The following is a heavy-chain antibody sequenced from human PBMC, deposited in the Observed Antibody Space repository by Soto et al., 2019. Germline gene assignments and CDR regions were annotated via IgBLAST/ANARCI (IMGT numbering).Heavy chain of an antibody. CDR1: GFTFSIYA. V-gene: IGHV3-64D*06. CDR3: VKGEYYYDSSGYYPYDH. J-gene: IGHJ4*02. Sequence: GGSLRLSCSASGFTFSIYAMHWVRQAPGKGLDYVSSISTNGGSTDYADSVKGRFTISRDNSKNTVYLQMSSLRAEDTAVYYCVKGEYYYDSSGYYPYDHWGQGTLVTVSS. D-gene: IGHD3-22*01. CDR2: ISTNGGST.